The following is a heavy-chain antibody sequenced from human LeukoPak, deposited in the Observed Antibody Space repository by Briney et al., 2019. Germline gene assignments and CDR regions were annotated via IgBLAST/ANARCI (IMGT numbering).Heavy chain of an antibody. CDR2: IRYDGSNK. Sequence: GGSLRLSCAASGFTFSSYGMHWVRQAPGKGLEWVAFIRYDGSNKYYADSVKGRFTISRDNSKNTLYLQMNSLRAEDTAVYYCAKFSSASLVVVPAVDLDYWGQGTLVTVSS. V-gene: IGHV3-30*02. D-gene: IGHD2-2*01. CDR3: AKFSSASLVVVPAVDLDY. J-gene: IGHJ4*02. CDR1: GFTFSSYG.